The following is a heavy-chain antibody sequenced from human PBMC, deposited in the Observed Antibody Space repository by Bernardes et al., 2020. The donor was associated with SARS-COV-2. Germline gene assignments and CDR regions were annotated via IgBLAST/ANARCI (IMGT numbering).Heavy chain of an antibody. CDR3: ALPPTNYDRYAMDL. D-gene: IGHD3-22*01. V-gene: IGHV1-2*02. Sequence: SVKVSCKASGYPFTGYYIHWVRQAPGQGREWMGWINPNSGGTNYAQNFQGRVTMTRDTSIGTAYMELSGLRFDDTAVYYCALPPTNYDRYAMDLWGQGTTVTVSS. J-gene: IGHJ6*02. CDR2: INPNSGGT. CDR1: GYPFTGYY.